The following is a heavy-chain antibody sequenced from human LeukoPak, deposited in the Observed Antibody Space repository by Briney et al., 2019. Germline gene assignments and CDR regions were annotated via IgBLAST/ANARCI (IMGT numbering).Heavy chain of an antibody. D-gene: IGHD3-3*01. Sequence: GGSPRLSCAASGFTFSSYAMHWVRQAPGKGLEWVAVISYDGSNKYYADSVKGRFTISRDNSKNTLYLQMNSLRAEDTAVYYCARGGLRFLEWLLFDYWGQGTLVTVSS. J-gene: IGHJ4*02. CDR1: GFTFSSYA. CDR2: ISYDGSNK. V-gene: IGHV3-30-3*01. CDR3: ARGGLRFLEWLLFDY.